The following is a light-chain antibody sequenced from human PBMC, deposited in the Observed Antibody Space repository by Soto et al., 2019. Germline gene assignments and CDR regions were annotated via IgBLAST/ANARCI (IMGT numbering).Light chain of an antibody. CDR2: GAS. Sequence: EIVLTQSPGTLSLSPGERATLSARPSRGVGAGYLAWNQQNPGQAPRLLIYGASSRATGIPDRFSGSGSGTDFTLTISRLEPEDFAVYYCQQYGSSTGFTFGPGTKVDIK. J-gene: IGKJ3*01. CDR1: RGVGAGY. CDR3: QQYGSSTGFT. V-gene: IGKV3-20*01.